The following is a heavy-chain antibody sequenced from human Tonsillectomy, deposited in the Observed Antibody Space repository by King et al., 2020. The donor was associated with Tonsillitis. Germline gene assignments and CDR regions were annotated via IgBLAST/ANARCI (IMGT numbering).Heavy chain of an antibody. D-gene: IGHD2-2*01. V-gene: IGHV3-9*01. CDR3: AKEIVPAAQSYYYYYGMDV. J-gene: IGHJ6*02. Sequence: VQLVESGGGLVQPGRSLRLSCAASGFTFDDYAMHWVRQAPGKGLEWVSGISWNSGSIGYADSVKGRFTISRDNAKNSLYLQMNSLRAEDTALYYCAKEIVPAAQSYYYYYGMDVWGQGTTVTVSS. CDR1: GFTFDDYA. CDR2: ISWNSGSI.